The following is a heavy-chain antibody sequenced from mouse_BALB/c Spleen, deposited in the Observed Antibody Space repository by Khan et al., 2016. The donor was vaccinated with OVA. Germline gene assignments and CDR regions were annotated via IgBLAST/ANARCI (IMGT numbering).Heavy chain of an antibody. CDR3: ARGNYYGYAMDY. V-gene: IGHV3-2*02. CDR1: GYSITSNYA. J-gene: IGHJ4*01. Sequence: EVQLVESGPGLVKPSQSLSLTCTVTGYSITSNYAWNWIRQFLGNKLEWMGYISYSGSTSYIPSLKSRISITRDTSKNQFFLQLTSVTTEDTATYYCARGNYYGYAMDYWGQGTSVTVSA. D-gene: IGHD1-1*01. CDR2: ISYSGST.